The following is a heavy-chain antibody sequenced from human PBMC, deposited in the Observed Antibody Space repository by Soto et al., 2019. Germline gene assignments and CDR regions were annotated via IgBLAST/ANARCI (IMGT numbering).Heavy chain of an antibody. CDR2: ISYDGSD. Sequence: QMQLVESGGGVGQPGRSLRLSCVASGFPFREFGMHWVRQAPGKGLEGVALISYDGSDYADSVKGRFTISRDDSRDTLFLHMDNLRPDDTGVYYCARRWNYYLDFWGQGTLVAVSS. CDR3: ARRWNYYLDF. J-gene: IGHJ4*02. CDR1: GFPFREFG. D-gene: IGHD1-1*01. V-gene: IGHV3-33*05.